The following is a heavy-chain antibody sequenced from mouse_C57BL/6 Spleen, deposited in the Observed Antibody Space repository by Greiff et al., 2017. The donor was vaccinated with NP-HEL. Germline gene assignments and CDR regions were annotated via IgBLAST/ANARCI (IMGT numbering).Heavy chain of an antibody. D-gene: IGHD1-1*01. CDR1: GYTFTSYW. CDR2: TNPTNGRT. Sequence: VQLQQPGAELVKAGASVKMSCKASGYTFTSYWMHWVKQRLGQGLEWFAETNPTNGRTYYNEKFKSKATLTVDKSSSPAYMLLSGPTFEDSAVYYCARIKKIVATYFDYWGQGTTRTVSS. J-gene: IGHJ2*01. V-gene: IGHV1S81*02. CDR3: ARIKKIVATYFDY.